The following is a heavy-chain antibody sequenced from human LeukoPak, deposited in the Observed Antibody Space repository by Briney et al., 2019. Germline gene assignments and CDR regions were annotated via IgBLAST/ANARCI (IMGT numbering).Heavy chain of an antibody. D-gene: IGHD1-1*01. CDR2: INQDGGTR. CDR3: ARISRSTRSLDY. Sequence: GGSLRLSCEVSGFMFSSYWMSWVRQAPGKGLEWVGNINQDGGTRHYVGSVKGRFTTSRDNSKKSLFLQMNSLRVEDTAVYYCARISRSTRSLDYWGQGTLVTVSS. V-gene: IGHV3-7*01. J-gene: IGHJ4*02. CDR1: GFMFSSYW.